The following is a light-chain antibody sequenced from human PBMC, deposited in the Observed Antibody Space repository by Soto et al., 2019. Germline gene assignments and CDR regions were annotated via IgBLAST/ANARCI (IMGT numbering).Light chain of an antibody. Sequence: DIQMTQSPSTLSASVGDRVTITCRASQTLTNFLACYQQKPGKAPKLLIYQASTLHSGVPSRFGGSESGTEFNLSIISLQPDDFATYYCQQYNTYWTFGQGTKVDIK. CDR3: QQYNTYWT. V-gene: IGKV1-5*03. CDR2: QAS. CDR1: QTLTNF. J-gene: IGKJ1*01.